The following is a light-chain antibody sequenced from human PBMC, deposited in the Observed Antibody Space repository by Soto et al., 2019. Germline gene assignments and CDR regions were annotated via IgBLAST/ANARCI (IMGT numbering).Light chain of an antibody. Sequence: DVVMTQSPLSLPVTLGQPASISCRSSQSLVYSDGNTYLTWFQQRPGQSPRRLIYKVSNRDSGVPDRLSGSGSGTDFTLKISRVEAEDVGVYYCLQGSHWPRTFGQGTKVEIK. CDR2: KVS. CDR1: QSLVYSDGNTY. V-gene: IGKV2-30*01. J-gene: IGKJ1*01. CDR3: LQGSHWPRT.